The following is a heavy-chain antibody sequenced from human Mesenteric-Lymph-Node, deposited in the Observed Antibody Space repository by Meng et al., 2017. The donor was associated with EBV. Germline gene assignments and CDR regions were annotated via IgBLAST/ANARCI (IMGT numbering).Heavy chain of an antibody. J-gene: IGHJ4*02. CDR1: GGTLSSYA. CDR2: IIPKFGTV. Sequence: GAGGKKPGSSVKVSCKVSGGTLSSYAISWVRQAPGQGLEWMGGIIPKFGTVNYAQKFQGRITITADKSTSTAYMELSSLRSEDTALYYCARDLKGATGTEDYWGQGTLVTVSS. V-gene: IGHV1-69*06. CDR3: ARDLKGATGTEDY. D-gene: IGHD1/OR15-1a*01.